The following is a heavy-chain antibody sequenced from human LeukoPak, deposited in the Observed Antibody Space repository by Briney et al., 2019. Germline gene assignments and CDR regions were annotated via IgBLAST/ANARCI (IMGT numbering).Heavy chain of an antibody. CDR2: ICGGGST. J-gene: IGHJ6*03. V-gene: IGHV3-66*01. D-gene: IGHD2-15*01. CDR1: GFTVSSNY. CDR3: ARDPLYCSGGSCYDYYYMDV. Sequence: PGGSLRLSCAASGFTVSSNYMSWVRQAPGKGLEWVSVICGGGSTYYADSVKGRFTISRDNSKNTLYLQMNSLRAEDTAVYYCARDPLYCSGGSCYDYYYMDVWGKGTTVTVSS.